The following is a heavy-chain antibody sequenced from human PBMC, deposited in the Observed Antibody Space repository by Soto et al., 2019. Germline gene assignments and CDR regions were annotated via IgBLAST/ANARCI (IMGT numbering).Heavy chain of an antibody. D-gene: IGHD6-13*01. V-gene: IGHV1-18*01. CDR1: GYTFTSYG. Sequence: QVQLVQSGAEVKKPGASVKVSCKASGYTFTSYGISWVRQAPGQGLEWMGWISAYNGNTNYAQKLQGRVTMTTDTSTSTAYRELRSLRSDDTAVYYCARDRRIAAAGTWFDPWGQGTLVTVSS. CDR2: ISAYNGNT. J-gene: IGHJ5*02. CDR3: ARDRRIAAAGTWFDP.